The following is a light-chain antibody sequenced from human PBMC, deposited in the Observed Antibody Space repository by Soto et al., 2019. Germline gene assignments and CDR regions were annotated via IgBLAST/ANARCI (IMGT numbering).Light chain of an antibody. CDR3: QQYGTPLFT. V-gene: IGKV3-20*01. CDR2: GAS. Sequence: IVLTQSPGTLSLSPGERATLSCGASQSVTNNFLAWYQQKPGPAPRLLIYGASSRATGVPDRFSGSVSGTDFTLTISRLEPGDFAVYYCQQYGTPLFTFGPGTKVDIK. CDR1: QSVTNNF. J-gene: IGKJ3*01.